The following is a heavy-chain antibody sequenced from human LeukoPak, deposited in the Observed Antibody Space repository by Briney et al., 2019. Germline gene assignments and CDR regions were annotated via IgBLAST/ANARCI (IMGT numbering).Heavy chain of an antibody. CDR1: GGSISGSSYY. Sequence: SETLSLTCTVSGGSISGSSYYWSWIRRPPGKGLEWIGDIYYDASIRYNPSLKSRVTTSVYTSKNQFALKLSSVTAADTAMYYCARDNPSGYYNRPIDYWGQGTLVTVST. V-gene: IGHV4-61*01. CDR2: IYYDASI. D-gene: IGHD3-22*01. CDR3: ARDNPSGYYNRPIDY. J-gene: IGHJ4*02.